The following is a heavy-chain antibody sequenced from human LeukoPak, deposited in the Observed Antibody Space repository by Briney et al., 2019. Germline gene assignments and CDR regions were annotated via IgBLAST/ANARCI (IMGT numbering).Heavy chain of an antibody. CDR3: ARDYGVVGRFDP. D-gene: IGHD3-3*01. CDR2: IKQDGSEK. J-gene: IGHJ5*02. V-gene: IGHV3-7*01. CDR1: GFTFSSYW. Sequence: GGSLRLSCAASGFTFSSYWMSWVRQTPGKGLEWVANIKQDGSEKYYVDSVKGRFTIFRDNAKNSLYLQMDSLRAEDTAVYYCARDYGVVGRFDPWGQGTLVTVSS.